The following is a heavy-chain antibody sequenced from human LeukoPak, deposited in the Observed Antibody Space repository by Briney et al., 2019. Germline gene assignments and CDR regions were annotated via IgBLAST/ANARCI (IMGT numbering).Heavy chain of an antibody. J-gene: IGHJ5*02. D-gene: IGHD3/OR15-3a*01. CDR1: GYTSTGYY. CDR3: ARRYSIVWPGNYPLAP. Sequence: ASVKVSCKASGYTSTGYYMHWVRQAPGQGLEWMGWINPNSGGTNYAQKFQGRVTMTRDTSISTVYMELSRLTSDGTAVFYCARRYSIVWPGNYPLAPWAKGTLVT. V-gene: IGHV1-2*02. CDR2: INPNSGGT.